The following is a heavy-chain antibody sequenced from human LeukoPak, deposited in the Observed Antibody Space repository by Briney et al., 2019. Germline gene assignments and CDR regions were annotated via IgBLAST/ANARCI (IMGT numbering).Heavy chain of an antibody. CDR2: IFSRGST. J-gene: IGHJ4*02. D-gene: IGHD6-13*01. CDR1: GFSVGSNY. Sequence: GGFLRLSCAASGFSVGSNYMNWVRQAPGKGLECVSVIFSRGSTYYADSVKGRFTISRHNSENTLYLQMNSLRVEDTAVYYCTSSSPTSYSDYWGQGTLVTVSS. V-gene: IGHV3-53*04. CDR3: TSSSPTSYSDY.